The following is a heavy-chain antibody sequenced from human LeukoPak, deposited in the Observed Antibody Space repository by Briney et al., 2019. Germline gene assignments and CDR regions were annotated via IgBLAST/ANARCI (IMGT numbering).Heavy chain of an antibody. Sequence: PGGSLRLSCAATGLTFDDYGMSWVRQVAGKGLEWVSGINWDGGSTGYADSVKGRFTISRDNAKNSLYLQMNSLRAEDTALYYCAGGDRNGWYFDYWGQGILVTVSS. V-gene: IGHV3-20*04. D-gene: IGHD6-19*01. CDR2: INWDGGST. J-gene: IGHJ4*02. CDR1: GLTFDDYG. CDR3: AGGDRNGWYFDY.